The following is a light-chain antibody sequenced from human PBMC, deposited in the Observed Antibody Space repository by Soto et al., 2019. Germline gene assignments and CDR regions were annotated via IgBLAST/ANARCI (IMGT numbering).Light chain of an antibody. CDR2: RDN. Sequence: QSVLTQPPSASGTPGQRITISCSGDSSSVGSNYVYWYRQFPGTAPKLLIFRDNQRPSGVPDRFSGSRSGTSASLAISGLRSEDEADYYCAIWDDSLSGPWVFGGGTKLTVL. J-gene: IGLJ3*02. CDR1: SSSVGSNY. V-gene: IGLV1-47*01. CDR3: AIWDDSLSGPWV.